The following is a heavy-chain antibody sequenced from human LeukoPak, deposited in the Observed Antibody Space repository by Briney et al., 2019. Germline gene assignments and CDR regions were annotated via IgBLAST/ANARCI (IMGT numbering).Heavy chain of an antibody. J-gene: IGHJ3*02. V-gene: IGHV3-64D*09. Sequence: GGSLRLSCSASGFSFSRYGMHWLRQAPGKGLEYVSAISSNGGSTYYADSVKGRFTISRYNSKNTLYLQMSSLRVEQTAVSYCVSSIVGATHAFDIWGQGTMVTVSS. D-gene: IGHD1-26*01. CDR3: VSSIVGATHAFDI. CDR2: ISSNGGST. CDR1: GFSFSRYG.